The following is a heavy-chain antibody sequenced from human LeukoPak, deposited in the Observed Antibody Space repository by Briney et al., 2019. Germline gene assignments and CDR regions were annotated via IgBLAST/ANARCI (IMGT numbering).Heavy chain of an antibody. D-gene: IGHD6-19*01. CDR3: ATVIAVAGRGWFDP. V-gene: IGHV1-18*01. CDR1: GYTFISYG. Sequence: ASVKVSCKASGYTFISYGISWVRQAPGQGLEWMGWISGYNGDTDYAQNLQGRVTMTTDTSTSTAYMELRSLRSDDTAVYYCATVIAVAGRGWFDPWGQGTLVTVSS. CDR2: ISGYNGDT. J-gene: IGHJ5*02.